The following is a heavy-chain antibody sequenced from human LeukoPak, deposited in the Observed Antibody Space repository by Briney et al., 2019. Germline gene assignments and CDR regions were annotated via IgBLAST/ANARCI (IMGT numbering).Heavy chain of an antibody. Sequence: NAGGSLRLSCAASGFTLTSYRTDWVRQAPGQGLEWVSCISSSSEYIYYADSVKGRFTISRDNAKNSLYLQMNSLRAEDTAVYYCARNRYSQPPYYYGMEVCGPGNTVTISS. J-gene: IGHJ6*02. CDR3: ARNRYSQPPYYYGMEV. V-gene: IGHV3-21*01. CDR1: GFTLTSYR. CDR2: ISSSSEYI. D-gene: IGHD1-14*01.